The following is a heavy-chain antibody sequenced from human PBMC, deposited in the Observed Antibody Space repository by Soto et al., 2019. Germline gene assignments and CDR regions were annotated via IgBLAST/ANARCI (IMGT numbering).Heavy chain of an antibody. D-gene: IGHD3-3*01. CDR2: ISSSSSYI. Sequence: GGSLRLSCAASGFTFSSYSMNWVRQAPGKGLEWVSSISSSSSYIYYADSVKGRFTISRDNAKNSLYLQMNSLRAEDTAVYYCARDQGFSEPDAFDIWGQGTMVTVSS. CDR3: ARDQGFSEPDAFDI. V-gene: IGHV3-21*01. CDR1: GFTFSSYS. J-gene: IGHJ3*02.